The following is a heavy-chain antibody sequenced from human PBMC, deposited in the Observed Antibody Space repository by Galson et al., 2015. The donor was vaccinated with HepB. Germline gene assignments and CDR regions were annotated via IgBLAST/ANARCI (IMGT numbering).Heavy chain of an antibody. Sequence: SVKVSCKASGGTFSSYAISWVRQAPGQGLEWMGWISAYNGNTNYAQKLQGRVTMTTDTSTSTAYMELRSLRSDDTAVYYCARDIGYYYDSSGYYHHYWGQGTLVTVSS. V-gene: IGHV1-18*01. J-gene: IGHJ4*02. D-gene: IGHD3-22*01. CDR2: ISAYNGNT. CDR3: ARDIGYYYDSSGYYHHY. CDR1: GGTFSSYA.